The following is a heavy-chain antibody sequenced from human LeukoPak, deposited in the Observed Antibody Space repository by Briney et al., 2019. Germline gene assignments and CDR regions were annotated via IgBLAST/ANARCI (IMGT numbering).Heavy chain of an antibody. J-gene: IGHJ3*02. Sequence: ASVKVSCKSSGYTFTQYEIYWVRQAPGQRLECMGWIHPGNGNTKYSQKFQGRVTITRDTSASTAYMELSSLRSEDTAVYYCARDRVTIFGVVTPDAFDIWGQGTMVTVSS. CDR1: GYTFTQYE. CDR3: ARDRVTIFGVVTPDAFDI. CDR2: IHPGNGNT. V-gene: IGHV1-3*01. D-gene: IGHD3-3*01.